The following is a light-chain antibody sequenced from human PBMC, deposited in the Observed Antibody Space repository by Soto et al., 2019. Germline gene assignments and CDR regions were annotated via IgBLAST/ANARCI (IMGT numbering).Light chain of an antibody. J-gene: IGKJ1*01. CDR1: QRVSSSY. V-gene: IGKV3-20*01. CDR2: GAS. CDR3: QQYSSSHS. Sequence: EIVLTQSPGTLSLSPGERATLSCRASQRVSSSYLAWYQQKPGQAPRLLIYGASSRATGIPDRFSGSGSGTDFTLTISRLEPEDFAVYYCQQYSSSHSFGQGTKVEIK.